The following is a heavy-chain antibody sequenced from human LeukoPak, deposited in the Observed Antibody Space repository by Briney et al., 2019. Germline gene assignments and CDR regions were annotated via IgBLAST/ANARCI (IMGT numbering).Heavy chain of an antibody. CDR1: GVSITSGSYY. Sequence: SETLSLTCSVSGVSITSGSYYWGWIRQSAGKGLEWIGRVHSSGDIYHNAAFRSRAAVSGDASKNQSSLQLNSVTAADTAVYYCARGASPKDAVFFDYWGQGALITVSS. CDR3: ARGASPKDAVFFDY. J-gene: IGHJ4*02. D-gene: IGHD3-16*01. CDR2: VHSSGDI. V-gene: IGHV4-61*02.